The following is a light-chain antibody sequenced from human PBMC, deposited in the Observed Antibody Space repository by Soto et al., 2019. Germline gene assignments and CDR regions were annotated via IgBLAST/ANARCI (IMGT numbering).Light chain of an antibody. Sequence: EIVMTQSPATLSVSPGERATLSCRASQSVSSNLAWYPQKPGQAPRLLIYGASTRATGIPARFSGSGSGTEFTLTISSLQSEDFAVYYCQQYNNWPFTFGPGTKVDIK. CDR3: QQYNNWPFT. V-gene: IGKV3-15*01. CDR1: QSVSSN. J-gene: IGKJ3*01. CDR2: GAS.